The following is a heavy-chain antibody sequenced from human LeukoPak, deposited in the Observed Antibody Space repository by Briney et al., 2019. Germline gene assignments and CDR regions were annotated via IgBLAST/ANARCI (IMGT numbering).Heavy chain of an antibody. D-gene: IGHD6-19*01. Sequence: SVKVSCKASGGTFSSYAISWVRQAPGQGLEWMGRIIPILGIANYAQKFQGRVTITADKSTSTAYMELSSLRSEDTAVYYCATDRGAVAGTDYYYGMDVWGQGTTVTVSS. CDR2: IIPILGIA. J-gene: IGHJ6*02. V-gene: IGHV1-69*04. CDR1: GGTFSSYA. CDR3: ATDRGAVAGTDYYYGMDV.